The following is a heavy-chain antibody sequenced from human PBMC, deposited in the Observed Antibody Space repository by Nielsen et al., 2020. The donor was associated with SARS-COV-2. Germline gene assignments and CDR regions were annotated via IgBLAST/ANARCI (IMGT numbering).Heavy chain of an antibody. D-gene: IGHD2-2*01. Sequence: SETLSLTCTVSGGSISSSYYWGWIRQPPGKGLEWIGSIYYSGSTYYNPSLKSRVTISVDTSKNQFSLKLSSVTAADTAVYYCASTNIVVVPAPWFDPWGQGTLVTVSS. CDR3: ASTNIVVVPAPWFDP. CDR2: IYYSGST. CDR1: GGSISSSYY. V-gene: IGHV4-39*01. J-gene: IGHJ5*02.